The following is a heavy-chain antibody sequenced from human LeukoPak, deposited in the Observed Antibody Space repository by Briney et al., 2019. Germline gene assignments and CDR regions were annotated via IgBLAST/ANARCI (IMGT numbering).Heavy chain of an antibody. J-gene: IGHJ4*02. CDR2: ISHSGST. CDR1: GGSFSGYY. V-gene: IGHV4-34*01. Sequence: SETLSLTCAVYGGSFSGYYWSWIRQPPGKGLEWIGEISHSGSTHYNPSLKSRVTLSVDTSKNQFSLKLSSVTAADTAVYYCARGRDSGSYLGPHHRYYFDYWGQGTLVTVSS. D-gene: IGHD1-26*01. CDR3: ARGRDSGSYLGPHHRYYFDY.